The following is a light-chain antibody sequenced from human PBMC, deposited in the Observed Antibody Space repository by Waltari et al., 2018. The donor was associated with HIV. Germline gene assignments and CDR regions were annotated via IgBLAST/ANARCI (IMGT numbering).Light chain of an antibody. CDR3: QSADSSGTYVV. CDR2: KDS. V-gene: IGLV3-25*03. CDR1: ALPKQY. J-gene: IGLJ2*01. Sequence: SYELTQPPSVSVSPGQTARLTGTGDALPKQYAYWYQQKPGQAPMVVIYKDSERLSGIPERFSGSSSGTTVTLTISGVQAEDEADYYCQSADSSGTYVVFGGGTKLTVL.